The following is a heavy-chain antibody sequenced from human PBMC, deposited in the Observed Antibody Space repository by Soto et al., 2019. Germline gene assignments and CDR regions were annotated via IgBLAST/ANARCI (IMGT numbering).Heavy chain of an antibody. CDR1: GFTFSTYH. J-gene: IGHJ6*02. Sequence: EVQMVESGGGLVQPGGSLRLSCAGSGFTFSTYHMDWVRQAPGTGLEWISYLTNTGESIYYADSVRGRFTISRDNAKNALCLQMNSLRDEDTAIYYCARDGDRGDDRDVWGQGTTVTVSS. V-gene: IGHV3-48*02. CDR2: LTNTGESI. CDR3: ARDGDRGDDRDV.